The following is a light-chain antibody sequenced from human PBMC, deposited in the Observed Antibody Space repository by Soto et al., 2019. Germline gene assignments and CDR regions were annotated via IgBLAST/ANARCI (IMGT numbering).Light chain of an antibody. V-gene: IGKV3-11*01. CDR1: QSVINSY. J-gene: IGKJ5*01. CDR3: QQRSNWPPT. CDR2: DAS. Sequence: EVVLTQSPGTLSLSSGERATLSCRASQSVINSYLAWYQQKPGQAPRLLIYDASNTATGIPASFSGSEYGTDFTLSIRSLEPEDFAVYYCQQRSNWPPTFGQGTRLEIK.